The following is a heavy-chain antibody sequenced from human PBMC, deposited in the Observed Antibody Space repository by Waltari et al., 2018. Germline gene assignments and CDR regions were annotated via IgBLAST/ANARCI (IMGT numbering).Heavy chain of an antibody. V-gene: IGHV3-7*01. Sequence: VQLVESGGGLVQPGGSLRLSCAASGFTFSSYWMSWVRQGPGKGLGLGAMVRNNGSEEDIVDAVKGRGTVTRDSDKNSLYVQMDRRGAEYTAVDYCASDRRGQGGHAGDYWGQGTLVTVSS. CDR1: GFTFSSYW. J-gene: IGHJ4*02. D-gene: IGHD1-26*01. CDR2: VRNNGSEE. CDR3: ASDRRGQGGHAGDY.